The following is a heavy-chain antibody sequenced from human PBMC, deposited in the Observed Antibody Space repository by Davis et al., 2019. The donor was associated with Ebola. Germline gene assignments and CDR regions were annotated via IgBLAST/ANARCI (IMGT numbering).Heavy chain of an antibody. V-gene: IGHV3-23*01. CDR3: AKDRAGWELLEYFDY. Sequence: GESLKISCAASGFTFSSYAMSWVRQAPGKGLEWVSAISGSGGSTYYADSVKGRFTISRDNSKNTLYLQMNSLRAEDTAVYYCAKDRAGWELLEYFDYWGQGTLVTVSS. J-gene: IGHJ4*02. CDR1: GFTFSSYA. CDR2: ISGSGGST. D-gene: IGHD1-26*01.